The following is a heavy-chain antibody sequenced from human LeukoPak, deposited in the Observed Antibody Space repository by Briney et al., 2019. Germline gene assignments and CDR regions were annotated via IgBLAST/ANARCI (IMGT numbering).Heavy chain of an antibody. CDR1: GYTFSSYS. Sequence: GASVMVSCKTSGYTFSSYSMHWVRQAPGQGLEWMAIIDPSDGGRSYAEKFQGRVTMTSDTSASTVYMELRSLRSEDTAVYYCARGATDYFYMDVWGKGTTVSVSS. CDR3: ARGATDYFYMDV. CDR2: IDPSDGGR. V-gene: IGHV1-46*01. J-gene: IGHJ6*03.